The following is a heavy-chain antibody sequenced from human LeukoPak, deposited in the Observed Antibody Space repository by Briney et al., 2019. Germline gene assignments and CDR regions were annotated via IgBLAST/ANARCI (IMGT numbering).Heavy chain of an antibody. D-gene: IGHD3-10*01. J-gene: IGHJ6*03. CDR3: AKHGGGFFNYYHYMDV. V-gene: IGHV3-30*18. CDR1: GFTFSSYG. Sequence: GRSLRLSCAASGFTFSSYGMHWVRQAPGKGLEWVAVISYDGSNKYYADSVKGRFTISRGNSKNTLYVQMNSLRAEDTAVYHCAKHGGGFFNYYHYMDVWGKGTTVTVSS. CDR2: ISYDGSNK.